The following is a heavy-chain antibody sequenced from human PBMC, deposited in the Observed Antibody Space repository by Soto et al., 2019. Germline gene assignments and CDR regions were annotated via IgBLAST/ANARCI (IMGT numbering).Heavy chain of an antibody. CDR1: GFSLSTSGVG. D-gene: IGHD6-19*01. Sequence: QITLKESGPTLVKPTQTLTLTCTFSGFSLSTSGVGVGWIRQPPGKALEWLALIYWDDDKRYSPSLKSRLTITKDTSKNQVVPTMTNMDPVDTATYYCAHKDSSGWSDAFDIWGQGTMVTVSS. J-gene: IGHJ3*02. CDR3: AHKDSSGWSDAFDI. V-gene: IGHV2-5*02. CDR2: IYWDDDK.